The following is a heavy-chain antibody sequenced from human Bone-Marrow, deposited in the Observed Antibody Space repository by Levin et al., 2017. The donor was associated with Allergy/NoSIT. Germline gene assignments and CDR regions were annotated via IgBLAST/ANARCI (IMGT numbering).Heavy chain of an antibody. V-gene: IGHV3-15*01. CDR1: GFTFGNAW. J-gene: IGHJ4*02. Sequence: GESLKISCVASGFTFGNAWMNWVRQAPGKGLQWVGRIKGKTDGGTTDYAAPVKGRFTISRDDSKKTLYLQMDSLKTEDTAIYYCTTRSHWGQGTLVTVCS. CDR3: TTRSH. CDR2: IKGKTDGGTT.